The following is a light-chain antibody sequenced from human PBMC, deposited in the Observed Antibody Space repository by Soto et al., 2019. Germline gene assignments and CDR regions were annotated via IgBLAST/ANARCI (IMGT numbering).Light chain of an antibody. CDR3: QQYNNWPF. V-gene: IGKV3-15*01. Sequence: PGEIATLSCRASQSISNNYLAWYQQKPGQSPRLLIYVASTRATGIPARFSGSGSGTEFTLTISSLQSEDFAVYYCQQYNNWPFFGGGTKVDIK. CDR1: QSISNN. J-gene: IGKJ4*01. CDR2: VAS.